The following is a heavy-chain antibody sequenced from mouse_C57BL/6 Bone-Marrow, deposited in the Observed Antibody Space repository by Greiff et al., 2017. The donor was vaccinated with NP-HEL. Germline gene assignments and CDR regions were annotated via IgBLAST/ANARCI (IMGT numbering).Heavy chain of an antibody. Sequence: EVQLQQSVAELVRPGASVKLSCTASGFNIKNTYMHWVKQRTEQGLEWIGRIDPANGNTKYDPKFQGTATITADTSSNTAYLQLSSLTSEDTAIYYCANAGGYFVLFAYWGRGTLVTVSA. CDR1: GFNIKNTY. CDR3: ANAGGYFVLFAY. CDR2: IDPANGNT. J-gene: IGHJ3*01. V-gene: IGHV14-3*01. D-gene: IGHD2-3*01.